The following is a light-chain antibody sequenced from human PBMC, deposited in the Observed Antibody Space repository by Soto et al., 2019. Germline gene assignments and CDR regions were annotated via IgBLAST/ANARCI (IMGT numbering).Light chain of an antibody. V-gene: IGLV2-14*03. CDR2: DVS. Sequence: QSVLIQPASVSGSPGQSITISCTGTNSDIGGYNYVSWYQQHPGKAPKLMIYDVSNRPSGVSYRFSGSKSGNTASLTISGLQAEDEADYYCSSYTSRSTLGVFGGGTKVTVL. J-gene: IGLJ2*01. CDR3: SSYTSRSTLGV. CDR1: NSDIGGYNY.